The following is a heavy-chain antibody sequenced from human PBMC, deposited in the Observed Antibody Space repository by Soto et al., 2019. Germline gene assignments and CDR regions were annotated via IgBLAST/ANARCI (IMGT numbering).Heavy chain of an antibody. CDR2: IYYSGST. D-gene: IGHD3-10*01. V-gene: IGHV4-31*03. CDR1: GGSISSGGYY. CDR3: ANYGSGSASFDY. Sequence: SETLSLTCTVSGGSISSGGYYWSWIRQHPGKGLEWIGYIYYSGSTYYNPSLKSRVTISVDTSKNQFSLKLSSVTAADTAVYYCANYGSGSASFDYWGQGTLVTVSS. J-gene: IGHJ4*02.